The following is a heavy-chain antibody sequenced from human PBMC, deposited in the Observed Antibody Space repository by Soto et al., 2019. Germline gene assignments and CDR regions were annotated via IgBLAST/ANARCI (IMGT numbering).Heavy chain of an antibody. CDR3: ARDRGQLVLDY. CDR2: ISSGGDAI. CDR1: GFSFSDHF. D-gene: IGHD6-6*01. Sequence: GGSLRLSCAASGFSFSDHFMSWLRQAPGKGLEWVAYISSGGDAIYYADSVKGRFTISRDNAKKSLYLQMNSLEADDAAVYYCARDRGQLVLDYWGQGILVTVSS. V-gene: IGHV3-11*01. J-gene: IGHJ4*02.